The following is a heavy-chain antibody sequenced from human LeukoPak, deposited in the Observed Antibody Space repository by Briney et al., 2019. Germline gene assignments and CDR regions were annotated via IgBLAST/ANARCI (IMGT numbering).Heavy chain of an antibody. CDR3: ARLVEDDILTGYNFFDY. CDR2: IYPGDSDT. CDR1: GYSFTSYW. Sequence: GESLKISCKGSGYSFTSYWIGWVRQMPGKGLEWMGIIYPGDSDTRYSPSLQGQVTISADKSISTAYLQWSSLKASDTAMYYCARLVEDDILTGYNFFDYWGQGTLVTVSS. V-gene: IGHV5-51*01. J-gene: IGHJ4*02. D-gene: IGHD3-9*01.